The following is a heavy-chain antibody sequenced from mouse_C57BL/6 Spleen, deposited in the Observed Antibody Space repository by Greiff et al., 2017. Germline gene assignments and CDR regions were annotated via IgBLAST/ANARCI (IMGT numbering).Heavy chain of an antibody. D-gene: IGHD2-4*01. Sequence: EVQRVESGGGLVKPGGSLKLSCAASGFTFSDYGMHWVRQAPEKGLEWVAYISSGSSTIYYADTVKGRFTISRDNAKNTLFLQMTSLRSEDTAMYYCARKDYDGLYYYAMDYWGQGTSVTVSS. V-gene: IGHV5-17*01. CDR3: ARKDYDGLYYYAMDY. CDR2: ISSGSSTI. J-gene: IGHJ4*01. CDR1: GFTFSDYG.